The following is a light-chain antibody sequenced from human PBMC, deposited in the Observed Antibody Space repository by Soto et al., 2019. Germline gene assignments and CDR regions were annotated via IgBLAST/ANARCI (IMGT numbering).Light chain of an antibody. J-gene: IGLJ2*01. Sequence: QSVLTQPPSASGTPGQRVTISCSGSSSNIGNRHVFWYQQLPGTAPKLLIYRNDQRPSGVPDRFSGSKSGTSASLAISGLQSEDEGDYYCAAWDDSLSSVFFGGGTKLTVL. V-gene: IGLV1-47*01. CDR2: RND. CDR1: SSNIGNRH. CDR3: AAWDDSLSSVF.